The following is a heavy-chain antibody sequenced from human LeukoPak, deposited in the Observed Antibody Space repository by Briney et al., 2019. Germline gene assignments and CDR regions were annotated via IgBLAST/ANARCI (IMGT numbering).Heavy chain of an antibody. J-gene: IGHJ3*02. CDR1: GYSFTSYW. V-gene: IGHV5-51*01. Sequence: GESLKISCKGSGYSFTSYWIGWVRQMPGKGLEWMGIIYPGDSDTRYSPSFQGQVTTSADKSISTAYLQWSSLKASDTAMYYCARSVVPRGDAFDIWGQGTMVTVSS. CDR3: ARSVVPRGDAFDI. CDR2: IYPGDSDT. D-gene: IGHD2-15*01.